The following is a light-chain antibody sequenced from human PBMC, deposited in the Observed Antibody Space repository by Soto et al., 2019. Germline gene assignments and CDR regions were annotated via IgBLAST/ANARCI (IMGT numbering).Light chain of an antibody. Sequence: QSALTQAASVSGSPGQSITISCTGTSSDVGLYNYVSWYQQYPGKAPKLMIFEVSNRPSGVSNRFSGSKSGNTASLTISGLQAEDEADYYCISYTTSSTSYVFGTGTKVTVL. V-gene: IGLV2-14*01. CDR1: SSDVGLYNY. CDR2: EVS. CDR3: ISYTTSSTSYV. J-gene: IGLJ1*01.